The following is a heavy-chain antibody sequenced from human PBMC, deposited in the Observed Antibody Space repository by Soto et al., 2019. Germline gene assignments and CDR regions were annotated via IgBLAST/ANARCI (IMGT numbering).Heavy chain of an antibody. CDR2: IYDSGST. D-gene: IGHD2-21*01. Sequence: SGTLSLTCTVSGGSISSSYWSWIRQPPGKGLEWIGYIYDSGSTYYNSSLKSRVTMSVDTSKNQFSLKLNSVTAADTAVYYCARLGAYYQTLDPWGPGTLVTVSS. CDR1: GGSISSSY. J-gene: IGHJ5*02. V-gene: IGHV4-59*08. CDR3: ARLGAYYQTLDP.